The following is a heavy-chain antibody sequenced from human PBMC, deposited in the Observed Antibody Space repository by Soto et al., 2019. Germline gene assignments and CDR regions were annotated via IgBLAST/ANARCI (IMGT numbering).Heavy chain of an antibody. D-gene: IGHD4-17*01. Sequence: ASVKVSCKASGYTFTCYGISWVRQAPGQGLEWMGWISAYNGNTNYAQKLQGRVTMTTDTSTSTAYMELRSLRSDDTAVYYCAREAPYGGASDYWGQGTLVTVSS. J-gene: IGHJ4*02. V-gene: IGHV1-18*01. CDR1: GYTFTCYG. CDR2: ISAYNGNT. CDR3: AREAPYGGASDY.